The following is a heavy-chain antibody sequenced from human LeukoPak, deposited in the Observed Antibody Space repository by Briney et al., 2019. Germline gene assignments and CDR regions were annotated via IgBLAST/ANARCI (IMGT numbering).Heavy chain of an antibody. CDR3: ARVSEAAGTGDYYYYYMDV. D-gene: IGHD6-13*01. CDR2: IYYSGST. J-gene: IGHJ6*03. V-gene: IGHV4-59*08. Sequence: SETLSLTCTVSGGSISSYYWSWIRQPPGKGLEWIGYIYYSGSTNYNPSLKSRVTISVDTSKNQFSLKLSSVTAADTAVYYCARVSEAAGTGDYYYYYMDVWGKGTTVTVSS. CDR1: GGSISSYY.